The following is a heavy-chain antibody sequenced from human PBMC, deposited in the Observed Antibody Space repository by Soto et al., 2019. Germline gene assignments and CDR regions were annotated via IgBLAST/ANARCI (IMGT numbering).Heavy chain of an antibody. V-gene: IGHV4-59*01. D-gene: IGHD3-3*01. CDR2: IYYSGST. J-gene: IGHJ4*02. CDR1: GGSISSYY. Sequence: KTSETLSLTCTVSGGSISSYYWSWIRQPPGKGLEWIGYIYYSGSTNYNPSLKSRVTISVDTSKNQFSLKLSSVTAADTAVYYCARAVYLEGVYDFWSGYYSSRQKLPPGPFDYWGQGTLVTVSS. CDR3: ARAVYLEGVYDFWSGYYSSRQKLPPGPFDY.